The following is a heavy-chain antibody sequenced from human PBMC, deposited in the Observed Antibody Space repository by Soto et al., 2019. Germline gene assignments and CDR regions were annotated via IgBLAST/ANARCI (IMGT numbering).Heavy chain of an antibody. CDR1: GYTFTSYA. V-gene: IGHV1-3*01. J-gene: IGHJ1*01. CDR2: INAGNGNT. Sequence: GASVKVSCKASGYTFTSYAMHWVRQAPGQRLEWMGWINAGNGNTKYSQKFKGRVTITSDTSASTAHMELSSLRSEDTAVYYCARDQAAAVYFQHWGQGTLVTVSS. CDR3: ARDQAAAVYFQH. D-gene: IGHD6-13*01.